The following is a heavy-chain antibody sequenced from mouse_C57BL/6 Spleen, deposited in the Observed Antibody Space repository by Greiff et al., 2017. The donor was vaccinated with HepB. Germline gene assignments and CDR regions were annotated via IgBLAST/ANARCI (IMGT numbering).Heavy chain of an antibody. J-gene: IGHJ3*01. CDR1: GYAFSSSW. Sequence: QVQLKESGPELVKPGASVKISCKASGYAFSSSWMNWVKQRPGKGLEWIGRIYPGDGDTNYNGKFKGKATLTADKSSSTAYMQLSSLTSEDSAVYFCARGGGIYYGNYAWFAYWGQGTLVTVSA. CDR3: ARGGGIYYGNYAWFAY. D-gene: IGHD2-1*01. V-gene: IGHV1-82*01. CDR2: IYPGDGDT.